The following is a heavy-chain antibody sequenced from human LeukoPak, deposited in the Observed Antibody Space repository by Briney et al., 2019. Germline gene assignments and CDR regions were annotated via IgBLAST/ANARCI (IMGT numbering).Heavy chain of an antibody. D-gene: IGHD3-3*01. CDR2: ISYDGSNK. V-gene: IGHV3-30-3*01. J-gene: IGHJ4*02. Sequence: GRSLRLSCAASGFTFSSYAMHWVRQAPGKGLEWVAVISYDGSNKYYADSVKGRFTISRDNSKNTLYLQMNSLRAEDTAVYYCAKALNDFWSGYYFDYWGQGTLVTVSS. CDR1: GFTFSSYA. CDR3: AKALNDFWSGYYFDY.